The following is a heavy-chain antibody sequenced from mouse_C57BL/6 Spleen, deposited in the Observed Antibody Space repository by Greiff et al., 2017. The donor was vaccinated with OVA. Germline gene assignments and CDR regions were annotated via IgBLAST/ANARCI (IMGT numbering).Heavy chain of an antibody. Sequence: VQLKESGPGLVKPSQSLSLTCSVPGYSITSGYYWNWIRQFPGNKLEWMGYISYDGSNNYNPSLKNRISITRDTSKNQFFLKLNSVTTEDTATYYCARAQLYYAMDFWCKSTSLTVPS. CDR1: GYSITSGYY. V-gene: IGHV3-6*01. CDR3: ARAQLYYAMDF. J-gene: IGHJ4*01. CDR2: ISYDGSN. D-gene: IGHD3-1*01.